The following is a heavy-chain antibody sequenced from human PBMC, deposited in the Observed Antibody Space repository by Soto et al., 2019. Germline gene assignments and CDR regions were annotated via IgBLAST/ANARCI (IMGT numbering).Heavy chain of an antibody. Sequence: QVQLQESGPGLVKPSQTLSLTCTVSGGSISSGDYYWSWIRPPPGKGLEGIGYIYYSGSTYYNPSLKSRVTLSVDTSKNQFSLKLSSVTAADTAVYYCARVSGYDYYGMDVWGQGTTVTVSS. CDR3: ARVSGYDYYGMDV. CDR1: GGSISSGDYY. V-gene: IGHV4-30-4*01. CDR2: IYYSGST. J-gene: IGHJ6*02.